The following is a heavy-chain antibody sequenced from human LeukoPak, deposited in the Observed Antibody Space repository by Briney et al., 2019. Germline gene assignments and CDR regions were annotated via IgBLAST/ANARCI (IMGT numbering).Heavy chain of an antibody. CDR2: ISNSGGNT. CDR1: GFTFSSYS. Sequence: PGGSLRLSCAASGFTFSSYSMNWVRQAPGKGLEWVSAISNSGGNTYYADSLKGRFTISRDNSNNTLYLQMYGLRAEDTAVYYCARGTGIARPDYWGQGTLVTVSS. V-gene: IGHV3-23*01. J-gene: IGHJ4*02. CDR3: ARGTGIARPDY. D-gene: IGHD6-6*01.